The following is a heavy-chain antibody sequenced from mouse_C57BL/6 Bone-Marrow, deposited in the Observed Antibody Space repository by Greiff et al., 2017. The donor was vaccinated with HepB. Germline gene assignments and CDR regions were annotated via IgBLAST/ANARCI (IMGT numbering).Heavy chain of an antibody. Sequence: QVHVKQSGAELARPGASVKLSCKASGYTFTSYGISWVKQRTGQGLEWIGEIYPRSGNTYYNETFKGKATLTADKSSSTAYMELRSLTSEDSAVYFCARGGLRVAYWGQGTLVTVSA. CDR1: GYTFTSYG. D-gene: IGHD2-4*01. J-gene: IGHJ3*01. CDR3: ARGGLRVAY. V-gene: IGHV1-81*01. CDR2: IYPRSGNT.